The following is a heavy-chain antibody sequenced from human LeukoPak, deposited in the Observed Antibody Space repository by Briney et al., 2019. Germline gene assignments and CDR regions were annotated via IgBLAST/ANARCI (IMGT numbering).Heavy chain of an antibody. CDR1: GGSISSSSYY. V-gene: IGHV4-39*07. J-gene: IGHJ6*02. D-gene: IGHD6-19*01. CDR2: IYYSGST. Sequence: SETLSLTCTVSGGSISSSSYYWGWIRQPPGKGLEWIGSIYYSGSTYYNPSLKSRVTISVDTSKNQFSLKLSSVTAADTAVYYCARHRAVAGTSYYYYYGMDVWGQGTTVTVSS. CDR3: ARHRAVAGTSYYYYYGMDV.